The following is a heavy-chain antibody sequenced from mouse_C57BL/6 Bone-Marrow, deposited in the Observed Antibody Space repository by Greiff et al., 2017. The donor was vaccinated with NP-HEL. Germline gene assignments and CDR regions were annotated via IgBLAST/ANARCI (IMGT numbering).Heavy chain of an antibody. D-gene: IGHD1-1*01. Sequence: EVKVVESGGGLVKPGGSLKLSCAASGFTFSSYTMSWVRQTPEKRLEWVATISGGGGNTYYPDSVKGRFTISRDNAKNTLYLQMSSLRSEDTALYYCARRGSSGYYAMDYWGQGTSVTVSS. CDR3: ARRGSSGYYAMDY. J-gene: IGHJ4*01. CDR1: GFTFSSYT. CDR2: ISGGGGNT. V-gene: IGHV5-9*01.